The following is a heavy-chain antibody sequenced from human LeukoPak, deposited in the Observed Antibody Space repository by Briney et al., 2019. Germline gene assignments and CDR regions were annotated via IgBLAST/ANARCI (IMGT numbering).Heavy chain of an antibody. Sequence: SETLSLTCAVYGGSFSGYYWSWIRQPPGKGLEWIGEINHSGSTNYNPSLKSRVTISVDTSKNQFSLKLSSVTAADTAVYYCARDKGSMSRKYYFDYWGQGTLVTVSS. CDR3: ARDKGSMSRKYYFDY. V-gene: IGHV4-34*01. D-gene: IGHD6-13*01. CDR2: INHSGST. J-gene: IGHJ4*02. CDR1: GGSFSGYY.